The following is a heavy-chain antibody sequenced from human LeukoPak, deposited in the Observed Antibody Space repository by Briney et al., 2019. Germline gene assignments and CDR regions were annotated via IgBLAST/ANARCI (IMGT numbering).Heavy chain of an antibody. CDR1: GFTFSSYA. V-gene: IGHV3-23*01. CDR2: ISGSGGST. J-gene: IGHJ4*02. D-gene: IGHD3-3*01. CDR3: ARSTIFGVVFFDY. Sequence: QPGRSLRLSRAASGFTFSSYAMSWVPHAPGKGLEWVSAISGSGGSTYYADSVKRRSTISRDNSKNTLYLQMNSLRAEDTAVYYCARSTIFGVVFFDYWGQGTLVTVSS.